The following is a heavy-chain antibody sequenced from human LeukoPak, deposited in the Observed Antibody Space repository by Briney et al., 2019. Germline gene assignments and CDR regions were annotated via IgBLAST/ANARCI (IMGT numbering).Heavy chain of an antibody. Sequence: PSETLSLTCAVYGGSFSGYYWSWIRQPPGKGLEWIGYIYYSGSTNYNPSLKSRVTISVDTSKNQFSLKLSSVTAADTAVYYCARGSAAKFDPWGQGTLVTVSS. CDR2: IYYSGST. CDR3: ARGSAAKFDP. J-gene: IGHJ5*02. CDR1: GGSFSGYY. D-gene: IGHD6-13*01. V-gene: IGHV4-59*01.